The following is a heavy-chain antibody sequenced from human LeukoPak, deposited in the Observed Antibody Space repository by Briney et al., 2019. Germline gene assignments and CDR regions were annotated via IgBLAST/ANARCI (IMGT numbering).Heavy chain of an antibody. Sequence: GGSLRLSCAGSGFIFSTFAMSWVRQGPGKGLEWVPSISGSGRTYYADSVKGRFTISRDNSKNTLYLQMNTVRAEDTAVYYCAKDGQAGTTSPASLDSWGQGTLVTVSS. CDR1: GFIFSTFA. CDR3: AKDGQAGTTSPASLDS. J-gene: IGHJ5*01. D-gene: IGHD1-26*01. CDR2: ISGSGRT. V-gene: IGHV3-23*01.